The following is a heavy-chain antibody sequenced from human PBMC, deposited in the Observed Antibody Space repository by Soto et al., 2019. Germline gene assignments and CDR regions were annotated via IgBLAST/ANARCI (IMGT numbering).Heavy chain of an antibody. Sequence: PGGSLRLSXAASGITLSIYGMKWVRQAPGKGLEWLASITSSSSYIYYEESLKGRFTISRDNAKYSLFLQLYILRADDTAGYFCVRARSTDSRSDYWGQETLFAVSS. D-gene: IGHD3-22*01. J-gene: IGHJ4*02. V-gene: IGHV3-21*01. CDR2: ITSSSSYI. CDR3: VRARSTDSRSDY. CDR1: GITLSIYG.